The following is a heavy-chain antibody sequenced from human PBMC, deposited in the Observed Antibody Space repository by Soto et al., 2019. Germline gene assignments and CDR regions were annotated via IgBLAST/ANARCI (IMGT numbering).Heavy chain of an antibody. CDR2: ISGSGGST. V-gene: IGHV3-23*01. CDR3: AKLLGGSSWLRYFFFDY. CDR1: RFSFSSYA. J-gene: IGHJ4*02. D-gene: IGHD6-13*01. Sequence: GSLRLSCAAARFSFSSYAMSWVRQAPGKVLEWVSAISGSGGSTYYADSVKGRFTISRDNSKNTLYLQMNRLRAKDTAVYYCAKLLGGSSWLRYFFFDYWGQGTLVTVSS.